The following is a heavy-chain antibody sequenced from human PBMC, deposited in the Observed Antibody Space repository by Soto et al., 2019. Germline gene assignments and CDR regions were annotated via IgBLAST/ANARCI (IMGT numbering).Heavy chain of an antibody. CDR3: ARDGITPLTGYSSGWYLGY. Sequence: QVQLVESGGGVVQPGRSLRLSCAASGFTFSSYGMHWVRQAPGKGLEWVAVIWYDGSNKYYADSVKGRFTISRDNSKNTRYLQLNSLRAEDTAVYYCARDGITPLTGYSSGWYLGYWGQGTLVTVSS. D-gene: IGHD6-19*01. J-gene: IGHJ4*02. CDR2: IWYDGSNK. V-gene: IGHV3-33*01. CDR1: GFTFSSYG.